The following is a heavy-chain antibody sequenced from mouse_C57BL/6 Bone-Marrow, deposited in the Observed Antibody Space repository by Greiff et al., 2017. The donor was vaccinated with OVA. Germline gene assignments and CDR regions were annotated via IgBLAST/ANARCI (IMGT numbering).Heavy chain of an antibody. D-gene: IGHD1-1*01. Sequence: QVQLQQPGTELVKPGASVKLSCKASGYTFTSYWMHWVKQRPGQGLEWIGNINPSNGGTNYNEKFKSKATLTVDKSSSTAYMQLSRLTSEDSAVYYGARGITTVSRALWYFDVWGTGTTVTVSS. CDR3: ARGITTVSRALWYFDV. J-gene: IGHJ1*03. V-gene: IGHV1-53*01. CDR2: INPSNGGT. CDR1: GYTFTSYW.